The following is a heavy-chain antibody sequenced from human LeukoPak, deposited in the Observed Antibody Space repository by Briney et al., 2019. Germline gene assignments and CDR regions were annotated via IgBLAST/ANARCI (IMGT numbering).Heavy chain of an antibody. D-gene: IGHD2-2*01. CDR1: GFTFSSYW. CDR3: ARVVGQLLWGGYYYYMDV. V-gene: IGHV3-7*01. Sequence: GGALRLSCAASGFTFSSYWMSWVRQAPGKGLEWVANIKQDGSEKYYVDSVKGRFTISRDNAKNSLYLQMNSLRAEDTAVYCCARVVGQLLWGGYYYYMDVWGKGTTVTVSS. J-gene: IGHJ6*03. CDR2: IKQDGSEK.